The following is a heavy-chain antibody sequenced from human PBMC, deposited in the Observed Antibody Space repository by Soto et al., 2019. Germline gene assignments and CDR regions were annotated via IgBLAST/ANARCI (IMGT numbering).Heavy chain of an antibody. Sequence: SGYSFTDYHIHWVRQAPGQGLEWLGRINPKSGGTSTAQKFQGWVTMTTDTSISPASMELTRLTADDTAIYYCARGDSTDCSNGVCSFFYNHDMDVWGQGTTVT. CDR2: INPKSGGT. V-gene: IGHV1-2*04. CDR3: ARGDSTDCSNGVCSFFYNHDMDV. D-gene: IGHD2-8*01. J-gene: IGHJ6*02. CDR1: GYSFTDYH.